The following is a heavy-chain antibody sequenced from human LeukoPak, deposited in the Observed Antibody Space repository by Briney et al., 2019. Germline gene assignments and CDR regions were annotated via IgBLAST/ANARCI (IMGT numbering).Heavy chain of an antibody. CDR3: ARGLSTVPLLG. CDR2: MNPNSGNT. Sequence: ASVKVSCKASGYTFTSYDINWVRQATGQGLEWMGWMNPNSGNTGYAQKFRGRVTITRNTSISTAYMELSSLRSEDTAVYYCARGLSTVPLLGWGQGTLVTVSS. D-gene: IGHD4-17*01. J-gene: IGHJ4*02. V-gene: IGHV1-8*03. CDR1: GYTFTSYD.